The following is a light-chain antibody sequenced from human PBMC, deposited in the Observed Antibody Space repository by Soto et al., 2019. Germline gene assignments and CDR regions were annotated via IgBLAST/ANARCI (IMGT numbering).Light chain of an antibody. CDR3: SSYTGNSIRV. V-gene: IGLV2-14*01. J-gene: IGLJ1*01. Sequence: QSVLTQPASVAGSPGQSITISCTGTSSDVGGYKYVSWHQQHPGRVPKLIIYEVSNRPSGVSYRFSGSKSGNTASLTISGLQPEDEADYYCSSYTGNSIRVFGTGTKVTVL. CDR2: EVS. CDR1: SSDVGGYKY.